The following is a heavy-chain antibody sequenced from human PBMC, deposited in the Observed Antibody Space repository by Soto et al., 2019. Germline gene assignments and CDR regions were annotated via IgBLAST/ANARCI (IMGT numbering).Heavy chain of an antibody. CDR2: ISYDGSNK. CDR1: GFTFSSYG. J-gene: IGHJ4*02. Sequence: PGGSLRLSCAASGFTFSSYGMHWVRQAPGKGLEWVAVISYDGSNKYYADSVKGRFTISRDNSKNTLYLQMNSLRAEDTAVYYCAKDRGHYYDSSGYSVDYWGQGTLVTVSS. V-gene: IGHV3-30*18. CDR3: AKDRGHYYDSSGYSVDY. D-gene: IGHD3-22*01.